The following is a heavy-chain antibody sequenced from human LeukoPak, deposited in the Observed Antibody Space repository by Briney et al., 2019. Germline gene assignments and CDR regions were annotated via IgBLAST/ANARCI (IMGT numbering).Heavy chain of an antibody. D-gene: IGHD3-3*01. J-gene: IGHJ6*02. V-gene: IGHV1-69*04. CDR3: ARDAPGYYDFWSGMMDV. CDR1: GGTFSSYA. CDR2: IIPILGIA. Sequence: SVKVSCKASGGTFSSYAISWVRQAPGQGLEWMGRIIPILGIANYAQKFQGRVTITADKSTSTAYMELSSLRSEDTAVYYCARDAPGYYDFWSGMMDVWGQGTTVTVSS.